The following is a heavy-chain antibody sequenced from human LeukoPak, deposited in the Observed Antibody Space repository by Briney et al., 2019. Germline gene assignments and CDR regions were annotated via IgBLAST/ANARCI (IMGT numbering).Heavy chain of an antibody. J-gene: IGHJ4*02. CDR2: IYSHGGTT. Sequence: GGSLRLACEASGFTFSGFAMNWGRQAPGKGLEWVALIYSHGGTTYYSDSAKGRFTISRDNSKNTLYLQMNSLRVEDTAIYFCAKDSIPDGYNSLDYWGQGTQVIVSS. CDR3: AKDSIPDGYNSLDY. V-gene: IGHV3-23*01. CDR1: GFTFSGFA. D-gene: IGHD5-24*01.